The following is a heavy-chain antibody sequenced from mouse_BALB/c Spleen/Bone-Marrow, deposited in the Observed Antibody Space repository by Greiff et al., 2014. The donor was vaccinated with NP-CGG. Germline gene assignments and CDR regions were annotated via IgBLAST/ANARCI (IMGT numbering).Heavy chain of an antibody. D-gene: IGHD4-1*01. CDR1: GYTSTSYT. Sequence: VQLQQSGAELARPGASVKMSCKASGYTSTSYTMHWVKQRPGQGLEWIGYINPSSGYTNYNQNFKDKATLTADKSSSTAYMQLSSLTSEDSAVYYCALANWDIGGPFAYWGQGTLVTVSA. CDR2: INPSSGYT. J-gene: IGHJ3*01. V-gene: IGHV1-4*01. CDR3: ALANWDIGGPFAY.